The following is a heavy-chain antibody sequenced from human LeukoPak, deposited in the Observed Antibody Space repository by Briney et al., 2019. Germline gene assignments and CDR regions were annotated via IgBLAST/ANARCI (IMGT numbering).Heavy chain of an antibody. D-gene: IGHD2-15*01. Sequence: GGSLRLSCAASGLTVSSNYMSWVRRAPGKGLEWVSVIYSGGSPYYADSVKGRFIISRDNSKNTLFLQMNSLRAEDTAVYYCARDRGGSSDYWGQGTLVTVSS. CDR1: GLTVSSNY. CDR3: ARDRGGSSDY. V-gene: IGHV3-66*01. J-gene: IGHJ4*02. CDR2: IYSGGSP.